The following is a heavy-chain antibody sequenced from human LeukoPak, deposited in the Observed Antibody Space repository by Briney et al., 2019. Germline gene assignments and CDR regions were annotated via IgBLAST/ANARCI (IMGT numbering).Heavy chain of an antibody. CDR3: ARGPLGDYDILTGFVPFDY. CDR1: GFTFSTYS. J-gene: IGHJ4*02. CDR2: ISSSSSYI. Sequence: GSLRLSCAASGFTFSTYSMNWVRQAPGKGLEWVSSISSSSSYIYYADSVKGRFTISRDNAKNSLYLQMNSLRAGDTAVYYCARGPLGDYDILTGFVPFDYWGQGTLVTVSS. D-gene: IGHD3-9*01. V-gene: IGHV3-21*01.